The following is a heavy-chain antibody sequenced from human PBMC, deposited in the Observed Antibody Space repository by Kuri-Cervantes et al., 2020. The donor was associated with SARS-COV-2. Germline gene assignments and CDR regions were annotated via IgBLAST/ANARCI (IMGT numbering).Heavy chain of an antibody. CDR2: ISGSGGST. V-gene: IGHV3-23*01. CDR1: GFTFSDYY. CDR3: AKPATVTTRYWFDP. J-gene: IGHJ5*02. Sequence: GESLKISCAASGFTFSDYYMSWIRQAPGKGLEWVSAISGSGGSTYYADSVKGPFTISRDNSKNTLYLQMNSLRAEDTAVYYCAKPATVTTRYWFDPWGQGTLVTVSS. D-gene: IGHD4-11*01.